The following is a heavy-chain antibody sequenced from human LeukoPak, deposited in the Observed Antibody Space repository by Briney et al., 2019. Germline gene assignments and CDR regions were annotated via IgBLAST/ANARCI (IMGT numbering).Heavy chain of an antibody. V-gene: IGHV4-30-4*01. Sequence: SETLSLTCTVSGGSISSGDYYWSWIRQPPGKGLEWIGYIYYSGSTYYNPSLKSRVTISVDTSKNQFSLKLSSVTAAATAVYYCARDTYYYDSSGSDYWGQGTLVTVSS. CDR2: IYYSGST. CDR3: ARDTYYYDSSGSDY. D-gene: IGHD3-22*01. J-gene: IGHJ4*02. CDR1: GGSISSGDYY.